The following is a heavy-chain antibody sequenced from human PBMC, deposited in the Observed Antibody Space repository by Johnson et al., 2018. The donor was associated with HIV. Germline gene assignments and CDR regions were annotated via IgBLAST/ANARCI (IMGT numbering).Heavy chain of an antibody. CDR2: IWYDGSNK. J-gene: IGHJ3*02. V-gene: IGHV3-33*08. D-gene: IGHD2-15*01. CDR3: ARDDILGAFDI. Sequence: QVQLVESGGGLVQPGGSLRLSCAASGFTFSSYWMSWVRQAPGKGLEWVAVIWYDGSNKYYADSVKGRFTISRDNSKNTLYLQMNSLRAEDTAVYYCARDDILGAFDIWGQGTMVTVSS. CDR1: GFTFSSYW.